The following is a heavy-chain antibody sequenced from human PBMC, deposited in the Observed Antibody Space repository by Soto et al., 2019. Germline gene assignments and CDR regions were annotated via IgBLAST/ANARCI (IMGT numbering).Heavy chain of an antibody. CDR1: GFTFSSYA. D-gene: IGHD2-2*01. CDR3: AKDRRAVVPAYYYYYYMDV. J-gene: IGHJ6*03. Sequence: GGSLRLSCAASGFTFSSYAMSWVRQAPGKGLEWVSAISGSGGSTYYADSVKGRFTISRDNSKNTLYLQMNSLRAEDTAVYYCAKDRRAVVPAYYYYYYMDVWGKGTTVTVSS. V-gene: IGHV3-23*01. CDR2: ISGSGGST.